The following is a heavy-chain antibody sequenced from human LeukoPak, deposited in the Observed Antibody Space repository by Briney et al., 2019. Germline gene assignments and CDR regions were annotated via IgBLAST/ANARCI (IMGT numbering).Heavy chain of an antibody. CDR3: ARSIRGIAAFDY. Sequence: SETLSLTCTVSGGSISSSSYYWGWIRQPPGKGLEWIGSIYYSGSTYYNPSLKSRVTISVDTSKNQFSLKLSSVTAADTAVYYCARSIRGIAAFDYWGQGTLVTVSS. V-gene: IGHV4-39*07. D-gene: IGHD6-13*01. CDR1: GGSISSSSYY. J-gene: IGHJ4*02. CDR2: IYYSGST.